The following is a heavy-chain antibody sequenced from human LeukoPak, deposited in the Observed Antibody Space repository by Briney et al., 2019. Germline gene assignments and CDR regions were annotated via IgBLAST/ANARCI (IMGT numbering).Heavy chain of an antibody. CDR2: INTGGST. Sequence: PGGSLRLSCAASGFTVSSNYMSWVRQAPGKGLEWVSLINTGGSTYYADSVKGRFTISRDNSKNTLYLQMNSLRAEDTAVYYCTRERFGCDGDSPHGGQGTLVAVSS. V-gene: IGHV3-66*01. J-gene: IGHJ4*02. D-gene: IGHD3-10*01. CDR1: GFTVSSNY. CDR3: TRERFGCDGDSPH.